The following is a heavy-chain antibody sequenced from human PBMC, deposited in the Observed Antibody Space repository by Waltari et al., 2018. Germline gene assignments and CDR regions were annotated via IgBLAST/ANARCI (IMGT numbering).Heavy chain of an antibody. Sequence: QVQLQQWGAGLLKPSETLSLTCAVYGGSFSGYYWSWIRQPPGKGLEWIGEINHSGSTNYNPSLKSRVTISVDTSKNQFSLKLSSVTAADTAVYYCARGPKGRNSSRVYYYYYMDVWGKGTTVTVSS. V-gene: IGHV4-34*01. CDR2: INHSGST. CDR3: ARGPKGRNSSRVYYYYYMDV. CDR1: GGSFSGYY. J-gene: IGHJ6*03. D-gene: IGHD2-2*01.